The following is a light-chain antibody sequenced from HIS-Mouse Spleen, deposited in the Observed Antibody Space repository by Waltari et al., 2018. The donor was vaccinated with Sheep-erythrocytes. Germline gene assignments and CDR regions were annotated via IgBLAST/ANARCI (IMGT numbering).Light chain of an antibody. V-gene: IGLV3-21*02. CDR3: QVWDSSSDHVV. CDR2: DDS. CDR1: NIGSTS. Sequence: SYVLTQPPSVSVAPGQTARITCGGNNIGSTSVHWYQQKPGQAPVLVVYDDSDRPSGIPARFSGSNSGNTATLTISRVEAGDEADYYCQVWDSSSDHVVFGGGTKLTVL. J-gene: IGLJ2*01.